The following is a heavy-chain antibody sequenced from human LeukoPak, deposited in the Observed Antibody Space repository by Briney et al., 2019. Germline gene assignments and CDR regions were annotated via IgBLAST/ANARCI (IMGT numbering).Heavy chain of an antibody. J-gene: IGHJ1*01. D-gene: IGHD3-22*01. Sequence: PGGSLRLSCAASGFTFSSYGMSWVRQAPGKGLEWVSAISGSGGSTYYADSVKGRFTISRDNSKNTLYLQMNSLRAEDTAVYYCAKDAPPDYYDSSGYYRAKAKPQYFQHWGQGTLVTVSS. CDR2: ISGSGGST. CDR3: AKDAPPDYYDSSGYYRAKAKPQYFQH. CDR1: GFTFSSYG. V-gene: IGHV3-23*01.